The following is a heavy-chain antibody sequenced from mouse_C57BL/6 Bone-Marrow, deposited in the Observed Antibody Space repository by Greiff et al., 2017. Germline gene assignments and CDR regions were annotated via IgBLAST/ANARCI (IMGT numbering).Heavy chain of an antibody. CDR3: ARGRGNYVKKWYYAMDY. D-gene: IGHD2-1*01. V-gene: IGHV8-12*01. J-gene: IGHJ4*01. CDR1: GFSLSTSGMG. CDR2: IYWDDDK. Sequence: QVTLKVSGPGILQSSQTLSLTCSFSGFSLSTSGMGVSWIRQPSGKGLEWLAHIYWDDDKRYNPSLKSRLTISKDTSRNQVFLKITSVDTADTATYYCARGRGNYVKKWYYAMDYWGQGTSVTVSS.